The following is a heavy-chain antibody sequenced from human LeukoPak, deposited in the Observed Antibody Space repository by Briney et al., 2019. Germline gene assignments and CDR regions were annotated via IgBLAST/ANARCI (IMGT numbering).Heavy chain of an antibody. V-gene: IGHV3-21*01. CDR1: GFTLSSYN. CDR2: ISTSSYT. Sequence: GGSLRLSCVASGFTLSSYNMKWVRQAPGKRLEWVSSISTSSYTYYADSVKGRFTISRDNAKNSLYLQMNSLRAEDTAVYYCARDLGGYSYGWGQGTLVTVSS. J-gene: IGHJ4*02. CDR3: ARDLGGYSYG. D-gene: IGHD5-12*01.